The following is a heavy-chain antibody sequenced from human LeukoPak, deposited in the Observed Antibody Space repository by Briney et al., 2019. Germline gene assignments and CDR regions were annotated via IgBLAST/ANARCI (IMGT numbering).Heavy chain of an antibody. D-gene: IGHD1-26*01. CDR2: ISGSGGST. V-gene: IGHV3-23*01. J-gene: IGHJ4*02. CDR1: GFTFSRYW. CDR3: AKDGSYRDFDY. Sequence: GGSLRLSCAASGFTFSRYWMSWVRQAPGKGLEWVSAISGSGGSTYYADSVKGRFTISRDNSKNTLYLQMNSLRAEDTAVYYCAKDGSYRDFDYWGQGTLVTVSS.